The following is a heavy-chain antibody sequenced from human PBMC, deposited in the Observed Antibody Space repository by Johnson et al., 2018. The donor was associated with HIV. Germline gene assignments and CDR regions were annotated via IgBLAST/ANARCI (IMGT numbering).Heavy chain of an antibody. CDR2: IRYDGSNK. V-gene: IGHV3-30*02. Sequence: VQLVVSGGGLVQPGGSLRLSCAASGFTFSSYGMHWVRQAPGKGLEWVAFIRYDGSNKYYADSVKGRFTISRDNSKNTLYLQMNSLRAEDTAVYYCAKDVLQFRRGAFDIWGQGTMVTVSS. D-gene: IGHD3-3*01. CDR3: AKDVLQFRRGAFDI. J-gene: IGHJ3*02. CDR1: GFTFSSYG.